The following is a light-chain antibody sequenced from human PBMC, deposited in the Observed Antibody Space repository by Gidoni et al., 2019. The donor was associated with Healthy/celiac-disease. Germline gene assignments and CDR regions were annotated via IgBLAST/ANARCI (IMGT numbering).Light chain of an antibody. Sequence: ALTQPLPASRSPGQSLTISCTGTSSDVGGYNNVSWYQQHPGNAPKLMIYDVSNRPSGVSNRFSGSTSGNTASLTISGLQAEDEADYYCSSYTSSSTLVVFGGGTKLTVL. CDR3: SSYTSSSTLVV. V-gene: IGLV2-14*01. CDR1: SSDVGGYNN. J-gene: IGLJ2*01. CDR2: DVS.